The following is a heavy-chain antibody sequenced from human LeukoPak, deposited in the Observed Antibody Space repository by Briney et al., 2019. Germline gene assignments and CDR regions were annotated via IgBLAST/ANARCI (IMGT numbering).Heavy chain of an antibody. D-gene: IGHD3-3*01. J-gene: IGHJ4*02. CDR3: ARLWSFKDTHY. Sequence: GGSLRLSCTASGITFSSFEMNWVRQAPGKGLEWISYISATGAAIDYADSVKGRFTISRDNAKNSVFLQMSSLRAEDTAVYYCARLWSFKDTHYWGQGTLVTVSS. CDR2: ISATGAAI. CDR1: GITFSSFE. V-gene: IGHV3-48*03.